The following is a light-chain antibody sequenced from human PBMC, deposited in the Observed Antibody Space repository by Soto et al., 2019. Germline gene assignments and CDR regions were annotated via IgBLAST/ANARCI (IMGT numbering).Light chain of an antibody. V-gene: IGLV1-44*01. CDR1: SSNIGSNT. J-gene: IGLJ2*01. CDR2: SNN. CDR3: AAWDDSLKGGV. Sequence: QSVLTQPPSASGTPGQRVTISCSGSSSNIGSNTVNWYQQLPGTAPKLLIYSNNQRPSGVPDRFSGSKSGTSASLAISGLQSEDEADYYCAAWDDSLKGGVFGEGTQLTVL.